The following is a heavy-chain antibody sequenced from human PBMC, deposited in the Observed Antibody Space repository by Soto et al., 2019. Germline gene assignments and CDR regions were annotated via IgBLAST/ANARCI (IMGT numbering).Heavy chain of an antibody. D-gene: IGHD4-17*01. CDR2: ISGSGCST. V-gene: IGHV3-23*01. J-gene: IGHJ5*02. Sequence: EVQLLESGGGLVQPGGSLRLSCAASGFTFSSYAMSWVRQAPGKGLEWVSAISGSGCSTYYDDPGKGRFTISRDNSKNTLYLQMNSLRAEDTAVYYCAKDVKDYGDYHLPGGWFDPWGQGTLVTVSS. CDR3: AKDVKDYGDYHLPGGWFDP. CDR1: GFTFSSYA.